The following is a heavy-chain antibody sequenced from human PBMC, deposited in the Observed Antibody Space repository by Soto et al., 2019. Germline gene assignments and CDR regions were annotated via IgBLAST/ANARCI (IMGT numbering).Heavy chain of an antibody. V-gene: IGHV3-23*01. Sequence: GGSLRLSCAASGFTFSSYAMSWVRQAPGKGLEWVSAISGSGGSTYYADSVKGRFTISRDNSKNTLYLQMNSLRAEDTAVYYCAKELVTARPPPRRTKTDYWGQGTLVTVSS. J-gene: IGHJ4*02. CDR3: AKELVTARPPPRRTKTDY. D-gene: IGHD6-6*01. CDR1: GFTFSSYA. CDR2: ISGSGGST.